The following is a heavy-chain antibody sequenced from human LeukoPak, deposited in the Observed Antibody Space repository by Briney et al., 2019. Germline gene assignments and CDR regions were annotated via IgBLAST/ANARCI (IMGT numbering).Heavy chain of an antibody. Sequence: ASVKVSCKASGYTFTSYGISWVRQAPGQGLEWMGWISAYNGNTNYAQKLQGRVTMTTDTSTSTAYMELRSLRAEDTAVYYCAKDTSPGYDFWSGYYGSIDYWGQGTLVTVSS. J-gene: IGHJ4*02. D-gene: IGHD3-3*01. CDR3: AKDTSPGYDFWSGYYGSIDY. CDR2: ISAYNGNT. V-gene: IGHV1-18*01. CDR1: GYTFTSYG.